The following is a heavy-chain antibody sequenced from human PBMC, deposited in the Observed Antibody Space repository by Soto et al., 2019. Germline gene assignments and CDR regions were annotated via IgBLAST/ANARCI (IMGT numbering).Heavy chain of an antibody. CDR1: GFTFNTYG. CDR2: ISYDGNYK. J-gene: IGHJ6*02. CDR3: AKLIYDFWNAHRTSEGMDV. D-gene: IGHD3-3*01. V-gene: IGHV3-30*18. Sequence: PGGSLRLSCAASGFTFNTYGMQWVRQAPGKGLEWVAIISYDGNYKYYADSVRGRFTISRDNSKNTVYLQMNSLRVEDTAVYFCAKLIYDFWNAHRTSEGMDVWGQGTTVTVSS.